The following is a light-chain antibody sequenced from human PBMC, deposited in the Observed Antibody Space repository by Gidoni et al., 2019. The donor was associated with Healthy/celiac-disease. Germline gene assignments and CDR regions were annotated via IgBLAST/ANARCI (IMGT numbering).Light chain of an antibody. CDR2: GAS. CDR1: QSVSSSY. Sequence: SVLTQSPGTLSLSPGERATLSCRASQSVSSSYLAWYQQKPGQAPRLLIYGASSRATGIPDRFSGSWSGTDFTLTISRLEPEDFAVYYCQQYGSSPRTFGQXTKVEIK. CDR3: QQYGSSPRT. V-gene: IGKV3-20*01. J-gene: IGKJ1*01.